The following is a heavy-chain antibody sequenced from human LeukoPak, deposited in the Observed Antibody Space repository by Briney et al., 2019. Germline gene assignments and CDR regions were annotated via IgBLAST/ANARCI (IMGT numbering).Heavy chain of an antibody. V-gene: IGHV3-43D*03. CDR2: IGWDGGST. CDR3: AKGSTYYYGSSAWFDY. Sequence: GGSLRLSCAASGFTFDDYAMHWVRQAPGKGLEWVSLIGWDGGSTYYADSVKGRFTISRDNSKNSLYLQMNSLRADDMAFYYCAKGSTYYYGSSAWFDYWGQGTLVTVSS. D-gene: IGHD3-22*01. CDR1: GFTFDDYA. J-gene: IGHJ4*02.